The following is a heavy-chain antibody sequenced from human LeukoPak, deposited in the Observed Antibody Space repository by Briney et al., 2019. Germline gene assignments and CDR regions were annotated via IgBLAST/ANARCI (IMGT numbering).Heavy chain of an antibody. J-gene: IGHJ4*02. CDR3: ASRLRERFDS. CDR2: LYPGDSDT. D-gene: IGHD5-12*01. Sequence: GESLKISCKGSGYSFPNYWIGWVRQMPGKGLEWLGILYPGDSDTRYSPSFQGQVTISADKSISTAYLQWSSLKASDTAMYYCASRLRERFDSWGQGTLVTVSS. CDR1: GYSFPNYW. V-gene: IGHV5-51*01.